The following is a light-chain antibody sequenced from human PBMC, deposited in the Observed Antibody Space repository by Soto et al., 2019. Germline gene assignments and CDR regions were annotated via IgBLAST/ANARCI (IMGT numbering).Light chain of an antibody. CDR2: DAS. V-gene: IGKV1-33*01. CDR1: QDINIY. J-gene: IGKJ5*01. CDR3: QQYDILPIT. Sequence: DIQITQSPSSLFASVGDRVTITWHATQDINIYLNWYQQKPGKAPNLLIYDASNLEIGVPSRFSGSGSGTHFTFTISSLQTEDIGTYYCQQYDILPITFGRGTRLEIK.